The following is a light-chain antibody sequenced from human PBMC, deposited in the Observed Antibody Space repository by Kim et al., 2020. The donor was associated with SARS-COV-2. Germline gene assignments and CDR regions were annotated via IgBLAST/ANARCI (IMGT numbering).Light chain of an antibody. CDR2: LNSDGSH. CDR1: SGHSTYA. V-gene: IGLV4-69*01. CDR3: QTWGTGFRV. Sequence: ASVKLTCTLSSGHSTYATAWHQQHPEKGPRYLMKLNSDGSHKKGDGVPDRFSGSSFGAERYLTISSLQSDDEADYYCQTWGTGFRVFGGGTKLTVL. J-gene: IGLJ3*02.